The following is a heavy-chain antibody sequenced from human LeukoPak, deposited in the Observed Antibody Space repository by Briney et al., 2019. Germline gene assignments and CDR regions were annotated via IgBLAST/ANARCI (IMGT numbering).Heavy chain of an antibody. V-gene: IGHV3-23*01. CDR3: AKESSYYDILTGYYSRSFDY. D-gene: IGHD3-9*01. CDR2: ISGSGGST. J-gene: IGHJ4*02. CDR1: GFTFSSYA. Sequence: PGGSLRLSCAAPGFTFSSYAMSWVRQAPGKGLEWVSAISGSGGSTYYADSVKGRFTISRDNSKNTLYLQMNSLRAEDTAVYYCAKESSYYDILTGYYSRSFDYWGQGTLVTVSS.